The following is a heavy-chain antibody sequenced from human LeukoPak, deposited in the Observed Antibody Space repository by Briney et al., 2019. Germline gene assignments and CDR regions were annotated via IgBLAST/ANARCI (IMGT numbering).Heavy chain of an antibody. D-gene: IGHD5-18*01. CDR1: GYTFTSYY. CDR3: ARSSSPSYGRSYYFDY. J-gene: IGHJ4*02. V-gene: IGHV1-46*01. Sequence: ASVKVSCKASGYTFTSYYMHWVRQAPGQGLEWMGIINPSGGSTSYAQKFQGRVTMTRDTSTSTVYMELSSLRSEDTAVYYCARSSSPSYGRSYYFDYWGQGTLVTVSS. CDR2: INPSGGST.